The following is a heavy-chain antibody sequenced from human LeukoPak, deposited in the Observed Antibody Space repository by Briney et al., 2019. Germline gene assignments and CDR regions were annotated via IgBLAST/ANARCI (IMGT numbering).Heavy chain of an antibody. D-gene: IGHD6-13*01. CDR2: IYYSGTT. V-gene: IGHV4-59*01. Sequence: SETLSLTCTVSGGSISSYYWSWIRQPPGKGLEWIGYIYYSGTTNYNPPLKSRVTISVDTSKNQFSLKLSSVTAADTAVYYCARGVYIAAAQYAYWGQGTLVTVSS. CDR1: GGSISSYY. J-gene: IGHJ4*02. CDR3: ARGVYIAAAQYAY.